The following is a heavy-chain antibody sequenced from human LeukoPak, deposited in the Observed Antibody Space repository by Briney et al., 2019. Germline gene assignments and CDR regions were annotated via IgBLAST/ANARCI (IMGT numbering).Heavy chain of an antibody. V-gene: IGHV3-30*18. CDR2: ISYDGSNK. Sequence: GRSLRLSCAASGFTFSSYGMLGVRQAPGKGQEWVSVISYDGSNKYYADSVKGRFTISRDNSKNTLYLQMNSLRVEDTAVYYCAKQREGTSWSPDYWGQGALVTVSS. CDR3: AKQREGTSWSPDY. CDR1: GFTFSSYG. D-gene: IGHD6-13*01. J-gene: IGHJ4*02.